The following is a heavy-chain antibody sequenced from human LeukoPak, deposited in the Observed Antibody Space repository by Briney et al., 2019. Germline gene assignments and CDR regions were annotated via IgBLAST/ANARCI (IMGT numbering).Heavy chain of an antibody. CDR2: IGGRDSIT. CDR3: ARSLPYGTTWYGRSDF. Sequence: PGGSLRLSCAASGFTFSSCVMSWVRQAPGKGLEWVSAIGGRDSITYYADSVKGRFTISRDNSKDTLYLQMNSLRAEDTAIYYCARSLPYGTTWYGRSDFWGQGTLVTVSS. V-gene: IGHV3-23*01. D-gene: IGHD6-13*01. J-gene: IGHJ4*02. CDR1: GFTFSSCV.